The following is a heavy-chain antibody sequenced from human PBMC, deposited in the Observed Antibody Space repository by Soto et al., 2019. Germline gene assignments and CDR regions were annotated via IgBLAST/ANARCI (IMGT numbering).Heavy chain of an antibody. CDR2: IYYSGST. J-gene: IGHJ4*02. Sequence: SETLSLTCTVSGGSVSSGSYYWSWIRQPPGEGLEWIGYIYYSGSTNYNPSLKSRVTISVDTSKNQFSLKLSSVTAADTAVYYCASERYCSGGSCRYFDYWGQGTLVTVSS. CDR1: GGSVSSGSYY. D-gene: IGHD2-15*01. CDR3: ASERYCSGGSCRYFDY. V-gene: IGHV4-61*01.